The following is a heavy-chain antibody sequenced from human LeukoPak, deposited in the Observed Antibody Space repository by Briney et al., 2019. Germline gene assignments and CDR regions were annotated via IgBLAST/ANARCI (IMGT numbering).Heavy chain of an antibody. J-gene: IGHJ4*02. V-gene: IGHV3-21*01. D-gene: IGHD6-25*01. CDR2: ISSSSYI. CDR3: ARDPRANPYSSGPPFFDY. CDR1: GFTFSSYE. Sequence: GGSLRLSCAASGFTFSSYEMNWVRQAPGKGLEWVSSISSSSYIYYADSVKGRFTISRDNAKNSLYLQMNSLRAEDTAVYYCARDPRANPYSSGPPFFDYWGQGTLVTVSS.